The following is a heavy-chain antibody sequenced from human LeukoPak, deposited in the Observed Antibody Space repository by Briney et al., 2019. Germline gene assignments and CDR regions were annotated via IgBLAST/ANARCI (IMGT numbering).Heavy chain of an antibody. Sequence: SVKVSCKASGGTFSSYAISWVRQAPGQGLEWMGGIIPIFGTANYAQKFQGRVTITADESTSTAYMELSSLRSEDTAVYYCARARGAFYCSGGSCYSPFDYWGQGTRVTVSS. D-gene: IGHD2-15*01. CDR3: ARARGAFYCSGGSCYSPFDY. V-gene: IGHV1-69*13. CDR1: GGTFSSYA. CDR2: IIPIFGTA. J-gene: IGHJ4*02.